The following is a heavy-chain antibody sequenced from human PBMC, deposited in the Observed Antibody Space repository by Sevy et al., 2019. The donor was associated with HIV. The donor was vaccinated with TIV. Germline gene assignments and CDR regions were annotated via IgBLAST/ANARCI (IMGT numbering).Heavy chain of an antibody. Sequence: GGSLRLSCVTSGFTFRNHAMHWVRQAPGKGLEWVAVISSDGAIKYYADSVKGRFTFSRVNSKSTLYLQMNSLRPEDTAMYYCAKSYSGSYYIPYDAFDMWGQGTMVTVSS. CDR1: GFTFRNHA. CDR2: ISSDGAIK. CDR3: AKSYSGSYYIPYDAFDM. D-gene: IGHD1-26*01. V-gene: IGHV3-30-3*02. J-gene: IGHJ3*02.